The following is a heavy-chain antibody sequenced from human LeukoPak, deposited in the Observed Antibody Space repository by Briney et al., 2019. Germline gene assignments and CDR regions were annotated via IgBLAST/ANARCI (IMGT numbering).Heavy chain of an antibody. CDR2: ISYDGTNK. Sequence: GGSLRLSCAASGFIFSNYAMHWVRQAPGKGLEWVSVISYDGTNKDYADSVKGRFTISRDKSKNTLYLQMNSLRAEDTAVYYCVRDSPSGFFDLWGRGTLVTVSS. CDR1: GFIFSNYA. CDR3: VRDSPSGFFDL. J-gene: IGHJ2*01. V-gene: IGHV3-30-3*01. D-gene: IGHD6-19*01.